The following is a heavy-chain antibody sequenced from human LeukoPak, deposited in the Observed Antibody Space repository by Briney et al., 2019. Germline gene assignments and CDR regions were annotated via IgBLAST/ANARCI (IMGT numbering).Heavy chain of an antibody. CDR3: ARDSSGSYDY. D-gene: IGHD1-26*01. CDR2: ISNDGSAT. J-gene: IGHJ4*02. CDR1: GFTFSIYW. Sequence: GGSLRLSCAASGFTFSIYWMHWLRQAPGTGLVWVSRISNDGSATIYVDSVKGRFTISRDNAKNTLYLQMNSLRAEDTAVYYCARDSSGSYDYWGQGTLVTVSS. V-gene: IGHV3-74*01.